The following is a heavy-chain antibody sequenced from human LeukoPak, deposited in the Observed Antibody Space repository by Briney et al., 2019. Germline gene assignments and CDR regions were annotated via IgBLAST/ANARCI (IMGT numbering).Heavy chain of an antibody. CDR2: IYYSGST. Sequence: SETLSLTCTVSDGSISSGDYYWSWIRQPPGKGLEWIGYIYYSGSTYYNPSLKSRVTISVDTSKNQFSLKLSSVTAADTAVYYCAYSGIAAAGSYDYWSQGTLVTVSS. CDR3: AYSGIAAAGSYDY. D-gene: IGHD6-13*01. V-gene: IGHV4-30-4*08. CDR1: DGSISSGDYY. J-gene: IGHJ4*02.